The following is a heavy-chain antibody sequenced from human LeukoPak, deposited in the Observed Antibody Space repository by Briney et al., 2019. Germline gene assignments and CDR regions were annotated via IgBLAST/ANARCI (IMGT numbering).Heavy chain of an antibody. CDR2: INHSGST. CDR1: GGSLSGYY. D-gene: IGHD1-26*01. V-gene: IGHV4-34*01. Sequence: SETLSLTCAAYGGSLSGYYWSWIRQPPGKGLEWIGEINHSGSTNYNPSLKSRVTISVDTSKNQFSLKLSSVTAADTAVYYCARGRKWEPANEYYFDYWGQGTLVTVSS. CDR3: ARGRKWEPANEYYFDY. J-gene: IGHJ4*02.